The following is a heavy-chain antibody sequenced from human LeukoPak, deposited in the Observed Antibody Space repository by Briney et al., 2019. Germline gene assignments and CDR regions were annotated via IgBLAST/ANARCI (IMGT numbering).Heavy chain of an antibody. D-gene: IGHD6-19*01. Sequence: PGGSLRLSCAASGFTFSDYWMLWVRQAPGKGLEWVSGISWNSGSINYADSVKGRFTISRDNAKNSLYLQMNSLRAEDTALYYCAKGQWQWLGNWFDPWGQGTLVTVSS. J-gene: IGHJ5*02. CDR2: ISWNSGSI. CDR3: AKGQWQWLGNWFDP. CDR1: GFTFSDYW. V-gene: IGHV3-9*01.